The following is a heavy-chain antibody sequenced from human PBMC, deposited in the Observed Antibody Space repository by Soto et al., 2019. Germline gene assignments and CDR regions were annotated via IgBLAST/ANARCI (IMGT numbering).Heavy chain of an antibody. D-gene: IGHD1-26*01. CDR3: AREGSSTYYYYYGMDV. CDR2: ISAYNGNT. Sequence: ASVKVSCKASGYTFTSYCISWVRQAPVQGLEWMGWISAYNGNTNYAQKLQGRVTMTTDTSTSTAYMELRSLRSDDTAVYYCAREGSSTYYYYYGMDVWGQGTTVTVSS. CDR1: GYTFTSYC. V-gene: IGHV1-18*01. J-gene: IGHJ6*02.